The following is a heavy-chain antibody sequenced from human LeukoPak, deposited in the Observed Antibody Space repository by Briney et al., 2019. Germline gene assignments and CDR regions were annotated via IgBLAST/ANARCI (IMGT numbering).Heavy chain of an antibody. CDR2: ISDSSTLT. V-gene: IGHV3-48*02. CDR1: GFTFSSFV. Sequence: GGSLRLSCAASGFTFSSFVMNWVRRAPGKGLEWVSYISDSSTLTYYADSVKGRFTISRDNAKNSLSLQLNSLRDEDTAVYFCAKVIRGGYGMDVWGQGTTVTVSS. D-gene: IGHD3-10*01. J-gene: IGHJ6*02. CDR3: AKVIRGGYGMDV.